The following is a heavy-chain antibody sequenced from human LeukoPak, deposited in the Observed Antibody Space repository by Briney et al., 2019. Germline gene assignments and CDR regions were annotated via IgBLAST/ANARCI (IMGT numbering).Heavy chain of an antibody. CDR3: ATVGGFCPSSSCYAYFDY. CDR2: LTGDGTGT. J-gene: IGHJ4*02. D-gene: IGHD2-2*01. CDR1: GLSLSNSA. V-gene: IGHV3-23*01. Sequence: GGSLRLSCVASGLSLSNSAMTWVRQAPGKGLEWVSILTGDGTGTFYADSVKGRFSISRDISTNALYLQMTSLGVDDTALYYCATVGGFCPSSSCYAYFDYWGQGSPVTVSS.